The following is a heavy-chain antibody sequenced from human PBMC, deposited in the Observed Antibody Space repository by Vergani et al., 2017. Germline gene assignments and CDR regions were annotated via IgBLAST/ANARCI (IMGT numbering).Heavy chain of an antibody. CDR2: IYPGDSDT. CDR1: GYSFTSYW. V-gene: IGHV5-51*01. D-gene: IGHD3-22*01. Sequence: EVQLVQSGAEVKKPGESLKISCKGSGYSFTSYWIGWVRQMPGKGLEWMGIIYPGDSDTRYSPSFQGQVTISADKSISTAYLQWSSLKASDTAMYYCARLTSHYDSSGYYYVGTFDIWGQGTMVTVSS. J-gene: IGHJ3*02. CDR3: ARLTSHYDSSGYYYVGTFDI.